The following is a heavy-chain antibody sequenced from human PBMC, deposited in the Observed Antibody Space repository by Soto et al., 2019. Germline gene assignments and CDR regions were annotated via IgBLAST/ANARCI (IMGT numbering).Heavy chain of an antibody. CDR1: GYSITYNY. CDR3: AREGVAPYYYYGMDV. J-gene: IGHJ6*02. CDR2: IDPTGGNR. Sequence: ASVKVSCKASGYSITYNYMHWVRQAPGKGLEWMGTIDPTGGNRNYAQTFQGRVTMTTDTSTSTAYMELRSLRSDDTAVYYCAREGVAPYYYYGMDVWGQGTPVTVSS. D-gene: IGHD5-12*01. V-gene: IGHV1-46*01.